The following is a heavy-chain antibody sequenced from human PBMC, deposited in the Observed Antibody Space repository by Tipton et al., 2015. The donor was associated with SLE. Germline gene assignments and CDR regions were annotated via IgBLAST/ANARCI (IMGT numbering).Heavy chain of an antibody. CDR2: IYYSGST. CDR3: GSSGSLDAFDI. V-gene: IGHV4-59*01. CDR1: GGSISSYY. J-gene: IGHJ3*02. Sequence: LRLSCTVSGGSISSYYWSWIRQPPGKGLEWIGYIYYSGSTNYNPSLKSRVTISVDTSKNQFSLKLSSVTAADTAVYYCGSSGSLDAFDIWGQGTMVTVSS.